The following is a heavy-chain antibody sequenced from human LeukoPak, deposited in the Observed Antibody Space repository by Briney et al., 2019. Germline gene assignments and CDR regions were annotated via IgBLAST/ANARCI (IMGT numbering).Heavy chain of an antibody. CDR1: GFAFSRQD. D-gene: IGHD6-19*01. CDR3: AKDARRSSGWYFFDH. CDR2: ISDSGDRT. J-gene: IGHJ4*02. V-gene: IGHV3-23*01. Sequence: GGSLRLSCAASGFAFSRQDMGWVRQAPGKGLEWVSAISDSGDRTYYVDSVKGRFTISRDNSKNTLYLQMNSLRADDTAVYYCAKDARRSSGWYFFDHWGQGILLTVSS.